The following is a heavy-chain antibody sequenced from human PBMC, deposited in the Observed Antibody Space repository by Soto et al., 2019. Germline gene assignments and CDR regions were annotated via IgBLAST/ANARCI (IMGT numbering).Heavy chain of an antibody. CDR3: ARAFPRTDYDFWSGYSAPGDV. Sequence: ASVKVSCKASGYTFTSYAMHWVRQAPGQRLEWMGWINAGNGNTKYSEKFQGRVTITRDTSASTAYMELSSLRSEDTAVYYCARAFPRTDYDFWSGYSAPGDVWGQGITVNVSS. J-gene: IGHJ6*02. CDR1: GYTFTSYA. D-gene: IGHD3-3*01. V-gene: IGHV1-3*01. CDR2: INAGNGNT.